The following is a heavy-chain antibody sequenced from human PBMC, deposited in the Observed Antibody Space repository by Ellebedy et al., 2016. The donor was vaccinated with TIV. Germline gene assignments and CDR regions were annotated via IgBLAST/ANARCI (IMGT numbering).Heavy chain of an antibody. CDR1: GGSISSDF. J-gene: IGHJ4*02. CDR2: KHHTGIT. D-gene: IGHD3-10*01. Sequence: MPSETLSLTCTVSGGSISSDFWGRIRQSPGKGLEWIANKHHTGITYNNPSLESRVTISLDTSKDQFSLRLTSVTVADTAIYFCARVYFGEPHFDHWGQGIRVTVSS. V-gene: IGHV4-59*12. CDR3: ARVYFGEPHFDH.